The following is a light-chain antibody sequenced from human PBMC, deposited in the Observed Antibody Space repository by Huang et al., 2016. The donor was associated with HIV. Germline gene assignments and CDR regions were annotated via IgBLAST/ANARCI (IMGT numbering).Light chain of an antibody. CDR2: WAS. J-gene: IGKJ1*01. CDR3: QQYYKSPQT. V-gene: IGKV4-1*01. Sequence: DILLTQSPDSLAVSLGETATLTCRSSQSLLSSSTNKHYLAWFQQRPGQPPKLLVFWASSREAGIPDRFTGGGSGTQFALTISNVKTEDVAIYYCQQYYKSPQTFGPGTRVEI. CDR1: QSLLSSSTNKHY.